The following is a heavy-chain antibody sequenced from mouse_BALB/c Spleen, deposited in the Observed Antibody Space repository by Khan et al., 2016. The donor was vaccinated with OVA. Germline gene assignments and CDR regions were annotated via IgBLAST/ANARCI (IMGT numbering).Heavy chain of an antibody. J-gene: IGHJ3*01. D-gene: IGHD2-14*01. Sequence: QIQLVQSGPGLVRPSQTLSITCTVTGFSLTTYGVHWVRQSPGKGLEWLGVIRSAGKTDYNAAFISRLSITKDNSKSHVFFKMNSLQADDTAMYYCARNSYMYDFTYWGQGTLVTVSA. CDR1: GFSLTTYG. CDR3: ARNSYMYDFTY. V-gene: IGHV2-2*01. CDR2: IRSAGKT.